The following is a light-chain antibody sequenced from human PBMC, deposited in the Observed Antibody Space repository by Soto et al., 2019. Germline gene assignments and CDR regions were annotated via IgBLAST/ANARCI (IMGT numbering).Light chain of an antibody. Sequence: SVLTQPPSASGTPGQRVTISCSGSSSNIGRNAVNWYQQLPGTVPKLLIYGNYQRPSGVPDRFSGSESATSASLAISGLQSEDEADYYCQSYDSTLSARYVFGTGTKVTVL. CDR1: SSNIGRNA. CDR3: QSYDSTLSARYV. J-gene: IGLJ1*01. V-gene: IGLV1-44*01. CDR2: GNY.